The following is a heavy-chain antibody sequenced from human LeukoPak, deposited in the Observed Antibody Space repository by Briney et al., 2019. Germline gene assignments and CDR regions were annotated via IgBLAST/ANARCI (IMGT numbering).Heavy chain of an antibody. CDR1: GYTFTSYD. D-gene: IGHD3-16*01. J-gene: IGHJ6*03. CDR2: MNPNSGNT. CDR3: ARGYVMPYYYYYYMDV. V-gene: IGHV1-8*03. Sequence: ASLKVSCKASGYTFTSYDINWVRQATGQGLEWMGWMNPNSGNTGYAQKFQGRVTITRNTSISTAYMELSSLRSEDTAVYYCARGYVMPYYYYYYMDVWGKGTTVTVSS.